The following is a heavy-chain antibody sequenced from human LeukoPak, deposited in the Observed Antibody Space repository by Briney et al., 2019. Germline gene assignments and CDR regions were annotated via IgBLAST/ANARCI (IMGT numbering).Heavy chain of an antibody. CDR2: IKQDGSEK. V-gene: IGHV3-7*01. D-gene: IGHD3-10*02. CDR3: ARELSTGAFDI. J-gene: IGHJ3*02. CDR1: GFTFSSYW. Sequence: GGSLRLSCAASGFTFSSYWMSWVRQAPGKGLEWVANIKQDGSEKYYVDSVKSRFTISRDNAKNSLYLQMNSLRAEDTAVYYCARELSTGAFDIWGQGTMVTVSS.